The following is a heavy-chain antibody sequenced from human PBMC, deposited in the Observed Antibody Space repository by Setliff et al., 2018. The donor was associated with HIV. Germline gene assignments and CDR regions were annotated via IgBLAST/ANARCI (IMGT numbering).Heavy chain of an antibody. J-gene: IGHJ4*02. Sequence: GGSLRLSCAASGFTFSGSAMRWVRQASGKGLEWVGRIRSKGYGSATAYAASVKGRFTISRDDSKNTAYLQMDSLKTEDAAVYYCTRHSTDPWSLLDYWGQGTLVTVSS. D-gene: IGHD1-1*01. CDR2: IRSKGYGSAT. CDR1: GFTFSGSA. V-gene: IGHV3-73*01. CDR3: TRHSTDPWSLLDY.